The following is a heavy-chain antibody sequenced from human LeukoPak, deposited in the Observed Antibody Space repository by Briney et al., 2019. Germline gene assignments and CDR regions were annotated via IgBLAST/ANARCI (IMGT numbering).Heavy chain of an antibody. J-gene: IGHJ3*02. CDR2: IYYSGST. CDR3: ARHYDFWSGYYKGNAFDI. D-gene: IGHD3-3*01. V-gene: IGHV4-61*05. Sequence: SETLSLTCTVSGGSISSSSYYWGWIRQPPGKGLEWIGYIYYSGSTNYNPSLKSRVTISVDTSKNQFSLKLSSVTAADTAVYYCARHYDFWSGYYKGNAFDIWGQGTMVTVSS. CDR1: GGSISSSSYY.